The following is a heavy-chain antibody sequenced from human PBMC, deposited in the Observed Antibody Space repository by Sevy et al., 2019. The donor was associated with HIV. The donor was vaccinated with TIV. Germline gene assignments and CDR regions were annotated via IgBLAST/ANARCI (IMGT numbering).Heavy chain of an antibody. V-gene: IGHV3-21*01. Sequence: GGSLRLSCAASGFTFSNYNMNWVRQAPGEGLKWVTSMSSSSADIYYTDSVKGRFTVSRDNSRKSLFLQMNGLSAEDTALYYCARDLLVGSTYVFDIWGRGTMVTVSS. D-gene: IGHD1-26*01. J-gene: IGHJ3*02. CDR1: GFTFSNYN. CDR2: MSSSSADI. CDR3: ARDLLVGSTYVFDI.